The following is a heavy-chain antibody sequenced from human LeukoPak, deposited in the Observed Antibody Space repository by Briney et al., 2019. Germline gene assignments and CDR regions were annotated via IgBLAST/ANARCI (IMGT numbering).Heavy chain of an antibody. CDR2: VDPSGDFR. CDR3: ARDYSGQWEQLTGWWIDP. J-gene: IGHJ5*02. D-gene: IGHD1-26*01. Sequence: GASVKISCKPSGYTFGTHWMHWVRHAPRQGLELMAIVDPSGDFRSYSKKFQGRVTVTRDMSTRTVYMELSDVRPEDTALYYCARDYSGQWEQLTGWWIDPWGQGTLVIVSS. V-gene: IGHV1-46*01. CDR1: GYTFGTHW.